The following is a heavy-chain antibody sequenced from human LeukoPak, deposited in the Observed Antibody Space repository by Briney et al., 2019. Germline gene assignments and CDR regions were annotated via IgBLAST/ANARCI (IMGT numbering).Heavy chain of an antibody. CDR1: GFTLSSYW. D-gene: IGHD3-3*02. J-gene: IGHJ4*02. CDR2: INGDGNSI. Sequence: GGSLRLSCTASGFTLSSYWMHWVRQAPGKGLVWVSRINGDGNSITYADSVKGRFTISRDNAKNTLFLQMNSLRAEDTAVYYCIRAYDYWGQGTLVTVSS. CDR3: IRAYDY. V-gene: IGHV3-74*01.